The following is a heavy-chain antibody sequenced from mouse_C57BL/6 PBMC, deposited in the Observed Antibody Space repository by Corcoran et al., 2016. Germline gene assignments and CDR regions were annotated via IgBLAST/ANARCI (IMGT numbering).Heavy chain of an antibody. J-gene: IGHJ1*03. CDR3: ARGTTGTKYFDV. V-gene: IGHV9-3*01. CDR2: INTYSGVP. D-gene: IGHD4-1*01. CDR1: GYTFTTYG. Sequence: QVQLQQSGAELMKPGASVKLSCKATGYTFTTYGMSWVKQAPGKGLKWMGWINTYSGVPTYADDFKGRFAFSLETSASTAYLQINNLKNEDTATYFCARGTTGTKYFDVWGTGTTVTVSS.